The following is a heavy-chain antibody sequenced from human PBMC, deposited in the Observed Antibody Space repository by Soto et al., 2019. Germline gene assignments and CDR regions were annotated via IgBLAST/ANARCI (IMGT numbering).Heavy chain of an antibody. CDR3: ARDRYYGSGTYYNFYYGMDV. CDR1: GGSISSGDYY. D-gene: IGHD3-10*01. CDR2: IYYSGNT. Sequence: QVQLQESGPGLVKPSQTLSLTCSVSGGSISSGDYYWNWIRQPPGKGLEWIGYIYYSGNTYYNPSLRSRVTISLDRSENQFSLKLSFVTAADTAVYYCARDRYYGSGTYYNFYYGMDVWGQGTTVTVSS. J-gene: IGHJ6*02. V-gene: IGHV4-30-4*01.